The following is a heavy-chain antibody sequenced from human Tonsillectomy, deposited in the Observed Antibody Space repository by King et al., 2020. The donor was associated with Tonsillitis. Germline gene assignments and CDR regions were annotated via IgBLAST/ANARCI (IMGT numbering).Heavy chain of an antibody. CDR3: ARDLNGCDAFAF. D-gene: IGHD2-8*01. Sequence: VQLQESGPGLVKPSQTLSLTCAVSGDSISSGGYSWGWIRQAPGKGREWIVYKYYTGSTYYNPSLKSRVTISMDTSKNQFSLEVTSVTAADTALFFCARDLNGCDAFAFWGPGTMVTVSS. J-gene: IGHJ3*01. CDR2: KYYTGST. V-gene: IGHV4-30-4*07. CDR1: GDSISSGGYS.